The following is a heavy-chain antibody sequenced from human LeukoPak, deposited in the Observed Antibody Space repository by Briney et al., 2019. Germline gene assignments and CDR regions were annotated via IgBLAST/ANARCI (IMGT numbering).Heavy chain of an antibody. D-gene: IGHD3-10*01. CDR3: ARGSFAEGSGSYYTPYYFDY. J-gene: IGHJ4*02. CDR1: GGSISSGGYS. Sequence: SETLSLTCAVSGGSISSGGYSWSWIRQPPGKGLEWIGYIYHSGSTYYNPSLKSRVTISEDRSKNQFSLKPSSVTAADAAVYYCARGSFAEGSGSYYTPYYFDYWGQGTLVTVSS. V-gene: IGHV4-30-2*01. CDR2: IYHSGST.